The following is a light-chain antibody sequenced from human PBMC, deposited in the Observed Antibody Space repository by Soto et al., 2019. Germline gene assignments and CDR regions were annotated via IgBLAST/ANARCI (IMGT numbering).Light chain of an antibody. V-gene: IGKV1-27*01. CDR2: AAS. CDR3: QKYNSALLT. Sequence: DIQMTQAPSSLSASVGDRVTITCRASQGISNYLAWYQQKPGKVPKLLIYAASTLQSGVASRFSGSGSGTDFTLTIISLQPEDVATYYCQKYNSALLTFGQGTRLEIK. J-gene: IGKJ5*01. CDR1: QGISNY.